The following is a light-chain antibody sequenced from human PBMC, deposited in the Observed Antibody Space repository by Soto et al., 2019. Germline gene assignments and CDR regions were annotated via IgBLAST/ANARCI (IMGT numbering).Light chain of an antibody. CDR1: QSISSH. CDR2: DAS. V-gene: IGKV3-11*01. J-gene: IGKJ5*01. CDR3: QQRSNWPIT. Sequence: EIVLTQSPATLSLSPGERATLSCRASQSISSHLAWYQQKPGQAPRLLMSDASNRATGIPARFSGSGSGTDFTLTISSLEPEDFAVYYCQQRSNWPITFGQGTRLEIK.